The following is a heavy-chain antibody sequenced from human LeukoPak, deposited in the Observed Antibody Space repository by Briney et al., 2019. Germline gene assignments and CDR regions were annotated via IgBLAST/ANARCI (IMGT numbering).Heavy chain of an antibody. J-gene: IGHJ5*02. CDR3: ARNRGGAAAGFDP. D-gene: IGHD6-13*01. V-gene: IGHV4-59*01. CDR2: IYYSGST. CDR1: GGSISSYY. Sequence: KPSETLSLTCTVSGGSISSYYWSWIRQPPGKGLEWIGYIYYSGSTNYNPSLKSRVTISLDTPKNQFSLKLSSVTAADTAVYYCARNRGGAAAGFDPWGQGTLVTVSS.